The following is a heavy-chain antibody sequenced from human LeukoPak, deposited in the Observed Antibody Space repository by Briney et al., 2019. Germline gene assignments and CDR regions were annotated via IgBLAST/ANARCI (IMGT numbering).Heavy chain of an antibody. CDR1: GGTFSSYA. V-gene: IGHV1-69*13. Sequence: ASVKVSCKASGGTFSSYAISWVRQAPGQGLEWMGGIIPIFGTANYAQKFQGRVTITADESTSTAYMELSSLRSEDTAVYYCARSVEYYYDISGYYPLFYYYYGMDVWGQGTTVTVSS. D-gene: IGHD3-22*01. CDR3: ARSVEYYYDISGYYPLFYYYYGMDV. J-gene: IGHJ6*02. CDR2: IIPIFGTA.